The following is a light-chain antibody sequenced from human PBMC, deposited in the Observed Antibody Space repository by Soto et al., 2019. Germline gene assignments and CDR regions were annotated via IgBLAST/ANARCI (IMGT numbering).Light chain of an antibody. CDR1: SSDVGGYNY. J-gene: IGLJ2*01. Sequence: QSALTQPASVSGSPGQTITISCTGTSSDVGGYNYVSWYQQHPGKAPKVIISEVSYRPSGVSNRFSGSKSGNTASLTISGLQAEDEADYYCSSYTTSSTLGVFGGGTNLTVL. CDR2: EVS. CDR3: SSYTTSSTLGV. V-gene: IGLV2-14*01.